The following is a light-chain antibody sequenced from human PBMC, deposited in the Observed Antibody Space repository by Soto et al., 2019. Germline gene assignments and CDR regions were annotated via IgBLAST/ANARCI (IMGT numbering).Light chain of an antibody. Sequence: EIVMTQSPATLSVSPGERATLSCRASQSVSSNFAWYQQKPGQAPRLLIYGASTRATGIPARFSGSGSGTEFTITISSLQSEDFAVYYCQQYNNWPPYTFGQGTKLEIK. CDR3: QQYNNWPPYT. CDR2: GAS. CDR1: QSVSSN. J-gene: IGKJ2*01. V-gene: IGKV3-15*01.